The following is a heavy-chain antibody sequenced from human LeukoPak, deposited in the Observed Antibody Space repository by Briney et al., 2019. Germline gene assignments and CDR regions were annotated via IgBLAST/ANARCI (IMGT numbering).Heavy chain of an antibody. J-gene: IGHJ4*02. CDR3: ARSSPPMTTVTTCDH. CDR1: GYTFTSYY. CDR2: INPSGGST. D-gene: IGHD4-17*01. Sequence: ASVKVSCKASGYTFTSYYMHWVRQAPGQGLEWMGIINPSGGSTSYAQKFQGRVTMTRDTSTSTVYMELSSLRSEDTAVYYCARSSPPMTTVTTCDHWGQGTLVTVSS. V-gene: IGHV1-46*01.